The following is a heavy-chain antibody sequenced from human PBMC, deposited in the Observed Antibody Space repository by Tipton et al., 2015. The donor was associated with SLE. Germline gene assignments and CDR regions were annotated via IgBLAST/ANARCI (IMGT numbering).Heavy chain of an antibody. J-gene: IGHJ4*02. V-gene: IGHV4-61*01. Sequence: TLSLTCTVSGGSISSGTYYCAWIRQPPGKGLEWIGYIYYSGSTNYNPSLESRVTISADTSKNQFSLRLSSVTAADTAVYYCARASGRDSSGVGYWGQGTLVTVSS. CDR3: ARASGRDSSGVGY. CDR2: IYYSGST. D-gene: IGHD3-22*01. CDR1: GGSISSGTYY.